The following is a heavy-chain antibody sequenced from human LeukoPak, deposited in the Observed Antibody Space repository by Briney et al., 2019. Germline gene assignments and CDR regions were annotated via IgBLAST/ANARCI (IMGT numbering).Heavy chain of an antibody. D-gene: IGHD6-19*01. V-gene: IGHV3-23*01. Sequence: PGGSLTLSCTASGFTFSSYSMSWVRQAPGKGLEWVSGISASGGSTYHADSVKGRFTISRDNSKNTLYLQMKSLRAEDTALYYCARLVWLDRKFDYWGQGTLLTVSS. CDR2: ISASGGST. CDR3: ARLVWLDRKFDY. CDR1: GFTFSSYS. J-gene: IGHJ4*02.